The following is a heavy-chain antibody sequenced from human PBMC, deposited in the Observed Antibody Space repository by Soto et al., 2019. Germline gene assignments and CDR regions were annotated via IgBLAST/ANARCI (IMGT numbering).Heavy chain of an antibody. J-gene: IGHJ3*02. Sequence: AVKVSCKASGGTFSSYAISWVRQAPGQGLEWMGGIIPIFGTANYAQKFQGRVTITADESTSTAYMELSSLRSEDTAVYYCARYASPGYSSNADRDNAFDIWGQGTMVTVSS. D-gene: IGHD6-13*01. CDR1: GGTFSSYA. CDR3: ARYASPGYSSNADRDNAFDI. CDR2: IIPIFGTA. V-gene: IGHV1-69*13.